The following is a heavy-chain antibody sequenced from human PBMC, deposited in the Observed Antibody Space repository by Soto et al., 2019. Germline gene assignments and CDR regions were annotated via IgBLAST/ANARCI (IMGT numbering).Heavy chain of an antibody. V-gene: IGHV1-18*01. CDR1: GYNFADYG. D-gene: IGHD3-3*01. CDR3: ARGGFLDLTRFGFDYYGMDV. J-gene: IGHJ6*02. CDR2: ISAYNGNT. Sequence: QVHLVQSGPELKKPGASVKVSCKASGYNFADYGINWVRQAPGQGLEWMGWISAYNGNTNYAQKIQDRVTMTTDTSSNSSYMEMRRLRSDDSAVYYCARGGFLDLTRFGFDYYGMDVWGQGTTVTVSS.